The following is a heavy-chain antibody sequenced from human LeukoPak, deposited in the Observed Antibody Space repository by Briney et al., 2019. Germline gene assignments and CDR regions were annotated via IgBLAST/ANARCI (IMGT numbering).Heavy chain of an antibody. J-gene: IGHJ3*02. CDR3: ARKDINVWSGFLDAFDI. Sequence: SVKVSCKASGGTFSSYAISWVRQAPGQGLEWMGGIIPIFGTANYAQKFQGRVTITADKSTSTAYMELSSLRSEDTAVYYCARKDINVWSGFLDAFDIWGQGTMVTVSS. CDR1: GGTFSSYA. V-gene: IGHV1-69*06. D-gene: IGHD3-3*01. CDR2: IIPIFGTA.